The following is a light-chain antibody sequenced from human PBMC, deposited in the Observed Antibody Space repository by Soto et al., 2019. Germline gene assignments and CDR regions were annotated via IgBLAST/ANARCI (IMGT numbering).Light chain of an antibody. Sequence: EIVMTQSPATLSVSPEERATLSCRASQSVSSNLAWYQQKPGQAPRLLIYGASTRATGIPARFSGSGSGTECTLTISSLQSEDFVVYYCQQYNNWPPWTCGQGTKVEIK. CDR2: GAS. J-gene: IGKJ1*01. V-gene: IGKV3-15*01. CDR1: QSVSSN. CDR3: QQYNNWPPWT.